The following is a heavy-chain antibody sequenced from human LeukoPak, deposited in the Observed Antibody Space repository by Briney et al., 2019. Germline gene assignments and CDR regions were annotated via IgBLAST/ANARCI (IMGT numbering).Heavy chain of an antibody. CDR1: GGSVSTSDYY. CDR3: ARVFDS. J-gene: IGHJ4*02. Sequence: PSETLSLTCTVSGGSVSTSDYYWGWIRQSPVKGLEWIGDVFYTGKTNYNPSLRGRATISIDTSKNQFSLKLTYVTAAGSAVYYCARVFDSWGQGTLVTVSS. CDR2: VFYTGKT. V-gene: IGHV4-39*07.